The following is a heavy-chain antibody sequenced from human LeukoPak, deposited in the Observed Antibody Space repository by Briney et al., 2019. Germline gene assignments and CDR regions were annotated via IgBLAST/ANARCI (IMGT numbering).Heavy chain of an antibody. J-gene: IGHJ4*02. V-gene: IGHV3-21*01. CDR1: GFTFSTYS. CDR3: ARDGAVTNGRYFDY. CDR2: ISSSSSYI. Sequence: GGSLRFSCVDYGFTFSTYSMNWVRQAPGKGLEWVSSISSSSSYIYYGDSVKGRFTISRDNAKNSLYLQMNSLRAEDTAVYYCARDGAVTNGRYFDYWGQGTLVTVSS. D-gene: IGHD4-17*01.